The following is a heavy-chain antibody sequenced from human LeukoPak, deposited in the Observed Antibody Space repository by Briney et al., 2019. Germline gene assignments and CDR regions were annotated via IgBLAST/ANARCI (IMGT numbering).Heavy chain of an antibody. CDR1: GFTFSSYW. CDR2: IKQDGSEK. V-gene: IGHV3-7*01. D-gene: IGHD3-22*01. J-gene: IGHJ4*02. Sequence: GGSLRLSCAASGFTFSSYWMSWVRQAPGKGLEWVANIKQDGSEKYYVDSVKGRFTISRDNAKNSLCLQMNSLRAEDTAVYYCAREWDYDSSGYYPFFWGQGTLVTVSS. CDR3: AREWDYDSSGYYPFF.